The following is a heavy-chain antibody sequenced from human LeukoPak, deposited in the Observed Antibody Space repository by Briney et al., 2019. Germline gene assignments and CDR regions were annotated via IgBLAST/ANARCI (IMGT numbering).Heavy chain of an antibody. CDR3: AARWELEYYYYSMDV. D-gene: IGHD1-26*01. Sequence: ASVKVSCKASGYTFTSYDINWVRQATGQGLEWMGWMNPNSGNTGYAQKFQGRVTMTRNTSISTAYMELSSLRSEDTAVYYCAARWELEYYYYSMDVWGQGTTVTVSS. CDR2: MNPNSGNT. V-gene: IGHV1-8*01. CDR1: GYTFTSYD. J-gene: IGHJ6*02.